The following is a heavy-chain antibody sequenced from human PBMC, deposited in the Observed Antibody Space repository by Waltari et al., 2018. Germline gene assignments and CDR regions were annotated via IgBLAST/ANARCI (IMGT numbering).Heavy chain of an antibody. Sequence: QLVQSGAEVKKPGASVKVSCKASGYIFSNYGITWVRKAPGQGLEWMGWIYPYNGNTKYEQNFQGRVIMTTDTSTTTAYMEIRSLRSDDTAIYYCARDDVDSSNFGGFWGQGTLVTVSS. CDR2: IYPYNGNT. J-gene: IGHJ4*02. CDR3: ARDDVDSSNFGGF. CDR1: GYIFSNYG. V-gene: IGHV1-18*01. D-gene: IGHD6-13*01.